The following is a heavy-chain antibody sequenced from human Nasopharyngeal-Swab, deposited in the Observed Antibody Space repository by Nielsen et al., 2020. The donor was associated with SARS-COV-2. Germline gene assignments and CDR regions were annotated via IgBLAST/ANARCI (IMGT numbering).Heavy chain of an antibody. J-gene: IGHJ5*02. CDR2: INNGKT. CDR3: AKVNWNRKREGRDR. CDR1: GFIFAICP. Sequence: GEFLKISCSASGFIFAICPMSWVRQAPGKGLEWVASINNGKTFYADFVEGRFTISRDDSKSTLYLQMNSLTGEDTATYYCAKVNWNRKREGRDRWGPGTLVTVSS. V-gene: IGHV3-23*05. D-gene: IGHD1-1*01.